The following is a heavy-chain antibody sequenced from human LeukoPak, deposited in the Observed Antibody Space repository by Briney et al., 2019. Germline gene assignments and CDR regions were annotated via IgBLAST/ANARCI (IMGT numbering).Heavy chain of an antibody. V-gene: IGHV4-30-4*01. D-gene: IGHD7-27*01. Sequence: SETLSLTCTVSGGSIGSGDCFWSWIRQPPGKGLEWIGFIYYSGSTYYNPSLKSRVTISVDTSKNLFSLKLSSVTAADTAVYYCARASTGDRPRRYFNSWGQGTLVTVSS. CDR2: IYYSGST. CDR1: GGSIGSGDCF. J-gene: IGHJ4*02. CDR3: ARASTGDRPRRYFNS.